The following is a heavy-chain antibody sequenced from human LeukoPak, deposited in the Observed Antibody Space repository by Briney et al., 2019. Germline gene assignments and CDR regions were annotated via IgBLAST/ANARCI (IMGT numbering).Heavy chain of an antibody. CDR2: MYYSGSP. CDR1: GGSINSYY. D-gene: IGHD3-22*01. Sequence: SETLSLTRTVSGGSINSYYWSWIRQPPGKGLEWIGYMYYSGSPKYNPSLKSRVTISVDTSKNQFSLKLSSVIAADTAVYYCARGVPHYYDSSGYPQENWGQGTLVTVSS. J-gene: IGHJ4*02. V-gene: IGHV4-59*01. CDR3: ARGVPHYYDSSGYPQEN.